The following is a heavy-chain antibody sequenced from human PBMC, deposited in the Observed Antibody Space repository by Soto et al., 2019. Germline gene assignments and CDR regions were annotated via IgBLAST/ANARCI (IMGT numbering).Heavy chain of an antibody. CDR1: GGSISSNY. Sequence: SETLSLTCTVSGGSISSNYWSWIRQPPGKGLEWIGYIYYSGTTIYNPSLKSRVTISVDTSKNQFSLKLSSVTAEDTDVSYCGRVSSMATRGFWGQGTLVTVSS. V-gene: IGHV4-59*01. J-gene: IGHJ4*02. CDR2: IYYSGTT. D-gene: IGHD5-12*01. CDR3: GRVSSMATRGF.